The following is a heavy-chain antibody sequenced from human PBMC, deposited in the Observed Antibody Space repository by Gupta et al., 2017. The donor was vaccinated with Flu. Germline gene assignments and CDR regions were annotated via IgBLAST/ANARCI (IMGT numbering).Heavy chain of an antibody. V-gene: IGHV1-69*06. CDR2: IIPIFGTA. D-gene: IGHD1-7*01. CDR3: AGQGTPELRGWVYWFDP. Sequence: GQGLEWMGGIIPIFGTANYAQKFQGRVTITADKSTSTAYMELSSLRSEDTAVYYCAGQGTPELRGWVYWFDPWGQGTLVTVSS. J-gene: IGHJ5*02.